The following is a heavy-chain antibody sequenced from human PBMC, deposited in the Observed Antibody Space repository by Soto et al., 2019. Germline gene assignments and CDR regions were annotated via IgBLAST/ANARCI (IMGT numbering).Heavy chain of an antibody. V-gene: IGHV3-7*05. Sequence: EVRLVESGGGLVQPGGSLRLSCAASGFTFSSDWMTWVRQAPGKGLEWVANIRKDGSKTSYLDSVRGQFTISRDNAQSTVYLQMDSLRAEDTALYYCARGVGPGTNGLYFDALVIGAQGTMVTASS. J-gene: IGHJ3*02. D-gene: IGHD2-8*01. CDR1: GFTFSSDW. CDR3: ARGVGPGTNGLYFDALVI. CDR2: IRKDGSKT.